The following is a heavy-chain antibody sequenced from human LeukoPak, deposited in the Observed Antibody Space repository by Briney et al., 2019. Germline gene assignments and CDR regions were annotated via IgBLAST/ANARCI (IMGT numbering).Heavy chain of an antibody. CDR2: ISGSGAGT. J-gene: IGHJ4*02. Sequence: GGSLRLSCAASGFTFSDYYMSWIRQAPGKGLEWVSGISGSGAGTYYADSVKGRFTISRDNSKNTLYLQMNSLRAEDTAVYYCAKMVREFYTISYYFDYWGQGTLVTVSS. V-gene: IGHV3-23*01. CDR1: GFTFSDYY. CDR3: AKMVREFYTISYYFDY. D-gene: IGHD2-8*01.